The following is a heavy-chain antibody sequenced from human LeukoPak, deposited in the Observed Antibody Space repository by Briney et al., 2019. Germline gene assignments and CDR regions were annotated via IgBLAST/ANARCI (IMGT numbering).Heavy chain of an antibody. V-gene: IGHV3-21*01. J-gene: IGHJ6*03. CDR3: ARRVIVVVVAANQSYYYYYMDV. CDR1: GFTFSSYS. CDR2: ISSSSSYI. D-gene: IGHD2-15*01. Sequence: GGSLRLSCAASGFTFSSYSMNWVRQAPGKGLEWVSSISSSSSYIYYADSVKGRFTISRDNAETSLYLQINSLRAEDTAVYYWARRVIVVVVAANQSYYYYYMDVWGKGTTVTVSS.